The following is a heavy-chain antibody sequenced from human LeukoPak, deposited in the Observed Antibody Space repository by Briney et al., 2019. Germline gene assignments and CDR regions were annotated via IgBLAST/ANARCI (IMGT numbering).Heavy chain of an antibody. J-gene: IGHJ4*02. CDR1: GFTFRNYA. CDR2: ISGSGGST. V-gene: IGHV3-23*01. CDR3: AKDKWDRDPINSFDY. Sequence: PGGSLRLSCAASGFTFRNYAMSWVRQAPGKGLEWVSGISGSGGSTYYADSVRGRFTISRDNSKNTLYMQMNSLRAEDTAVYYCAKDKWDRDPINSFDYWGQGTLVTVSS. D-gene: IGHD1-26*01.